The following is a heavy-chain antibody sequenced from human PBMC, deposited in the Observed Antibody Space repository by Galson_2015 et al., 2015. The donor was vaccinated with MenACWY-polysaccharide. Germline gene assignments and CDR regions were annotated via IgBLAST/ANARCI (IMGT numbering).Heavy chain of an antibody. J-gene: IGHJ6*02. Sequence: SLRLSCAASGFSLGAWYMSWIRQAPGKGLEWVSYISKTGDSIYYADSARGRFTIFRDNARNSLFLQMNSLDAEDTAIYYCARGHHGFDDWGQGTTVTVSS. CDR3: ARGHHGFDD. V-gene: IGHV3-11*01. CDR2: ISKTGDSI. CDR1: GFSLGAWY.